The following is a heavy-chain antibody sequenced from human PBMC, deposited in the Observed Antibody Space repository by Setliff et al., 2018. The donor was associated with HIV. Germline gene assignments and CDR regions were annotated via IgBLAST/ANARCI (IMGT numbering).Heavy chain of an antibody. V-gene: IGHV1-18*01. J-gene: IGHJ1*01. CDR2: ISPYNGDT. CDR1: GYRFNTYG. CDR3: VRGVTRDISGYYRDEYFQH. D-gene: IGHD3-22*01. Sequence: ASVKVSCKASGYRFNTYGISWVRQAPGQGLEWMGWISPYNGDTRFAQSLPGRVTLTTDTSTNTAYMEMRTLRSDDTAVYYCVRGVTRDISGYYRDEYFQHWGQGTPVTVSS.